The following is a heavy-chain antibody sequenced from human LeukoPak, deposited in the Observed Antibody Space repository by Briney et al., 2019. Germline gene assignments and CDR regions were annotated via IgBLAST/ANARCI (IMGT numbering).Heavy chain of an antibody. CDR2: IYTSGST. CDR1: GGSISSYY. Sequence: SETLSLTCTVSGGSISSYYWSWIRQPAGKGLEWIGRIYTSGSTNYNPSLKSRVTMSVDPSKNQFSLKLTSVTAADTAIYYCARVHRRGFGEIFIDYWGQGTLVTVSS. CDR3: ARVHRRGFGEIFIDY. J-gene: IGHJ4*02. V-gene: IGHV4-4*07. D-gene: IGHD3-10*01.